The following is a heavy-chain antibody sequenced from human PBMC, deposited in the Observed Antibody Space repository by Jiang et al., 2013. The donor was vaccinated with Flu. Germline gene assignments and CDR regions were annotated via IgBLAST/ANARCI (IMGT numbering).Heavy chain of an antibody. CDR3: AREALEGTIIGVANYYYGLDV. Sequence: GPGLVKPSQTLSLTCTVSGGSIRSGSYYWSWIRQPAGKGLEWIGRISTSGSTNYKPSLKSRVTISVDTSKNQFSLRLSSVTAADTAVYYCAREALEGTIIGVANYYYGLDVWGHGTTVTVSS. J-gene: IGHJ6*02. CDR2: ISTSGST. D-gene: IGHD3-3*01. CDR1: GGSIRSGSYY. V-gene: IGHV4-61*02.